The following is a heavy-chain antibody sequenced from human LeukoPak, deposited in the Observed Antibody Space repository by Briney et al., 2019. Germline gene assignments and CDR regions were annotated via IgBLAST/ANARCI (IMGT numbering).Heavy chain of an antibody. CDR3: ARETGSVGTIGRYRGTNYYYMDV. Sequence: PGGSLRLSCAASGFTFSNAWMSWVRQAPGKGLEWVSSISSSRTYIYYSDSVKGRFTISRDNAKNSLYLQMNSLRAEDTAVYYCARETGSVGTIGRYRGTNYYYMDVWGKGTTVTVSS. D-gene: IGHD3-9*01. CDR1: GFTFSNAW. J-gene: IGHJ6*03. V-gene: IGHV3-21*01. CDR2: ISSSRTYI.